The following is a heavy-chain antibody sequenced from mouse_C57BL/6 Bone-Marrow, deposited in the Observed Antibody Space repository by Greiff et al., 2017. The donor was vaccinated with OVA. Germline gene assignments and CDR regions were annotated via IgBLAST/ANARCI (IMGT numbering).Heavy chain of an antibody. V-gene: IGHV1-50*01. D-gene: IGHD2-13*01. J-gene: IGHJ2*01. CDR3: AGGDGDYGVH. Sequence: QVQLQQPGAELVKPGASVKLSCKASGYTFTSYWMQWVKQRPGQGLEWIGEIDPSDSYTNYNQKFKGKATLTVDTSASTAYMQRSSRTAEDAAVYYGAGGDGDYGVHWGQGTTLTVSS. CDR1: GYTFTSYW. CDR2: IDPSDSYT.